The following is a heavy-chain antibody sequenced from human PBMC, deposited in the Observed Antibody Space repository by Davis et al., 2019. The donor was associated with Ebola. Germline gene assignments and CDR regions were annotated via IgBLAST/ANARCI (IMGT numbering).Heavy chain of an antibody. J-gene: IGHJ4*02. Sequence: PGGSLRLSCAASGFTFSSYSMNWVRQAPGKGLEWVSALDWNGDSEGYATSVKGRFVISRDNAKSSLYLQMNSLRVEDTALYYCAKGARWGQGTLVTVSS. CDR3: AKGAR. D-gene: IGHD5-12*01. V-gene: IGHV3-20*04. CDR1: GFTFSSYS. CDR2: LDWNGDSE.